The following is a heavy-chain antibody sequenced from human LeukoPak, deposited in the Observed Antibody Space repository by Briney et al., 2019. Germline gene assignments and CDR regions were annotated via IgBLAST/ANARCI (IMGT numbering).Heavy chain of an antibody. D-gene: IGHD1-26*01. CDR1: GFTVSSNY. J-gene: IGHJ5*02. V-gene: IGHV3-53*01. CDR2: IYSGGST. CDR3: ARHPILGGSYLRGWFDP. Sequence: GGSLRLSCAASGFTVSSNYMSWVRQAPGKGLEWVSVIYSGGSTYYADSVKGRFTISRDNSKSTLYLQMNSLRAEDTAVYYCARHPILGGSYLRGWFDPWGQGTLVTVSS.